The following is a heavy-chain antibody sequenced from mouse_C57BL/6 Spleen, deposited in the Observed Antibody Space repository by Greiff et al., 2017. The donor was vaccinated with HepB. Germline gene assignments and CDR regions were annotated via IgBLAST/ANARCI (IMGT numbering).Heavy chain of an antibody. CDR1: GYTFTDYE. J-gene: IGHJ3*01. D-gene: IGHD4-1*01. Sequence: VKLQESGAELVRPGASVTLSCKASGYTFTDYEMHWVKQTPVHGLEWIGAIDPETGGTAYNQKFKGKAILTADKSSSTAYMELRSLTSEDSAVYYCTRFLGWGQGTLVTVSA. CDR3: TRFLG. V-gene: IGHV1-15*01. CDR2: IDPETGGT.